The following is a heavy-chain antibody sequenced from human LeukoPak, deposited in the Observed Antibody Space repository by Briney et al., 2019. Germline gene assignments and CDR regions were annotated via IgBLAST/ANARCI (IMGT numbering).Heavy chain of an antibody. D-gene: IGHD2-2*01. CDR3: ARDPGYCSSTSCYFDY. CDR2: IYYSGST. J-gene: IGHJ4*02. Sequence: PSETLSFTCTVSGGSISSYYWSWIRQPPGKGLEWIGYIYYSGSTNYNPSLKSRVTISVDTSKNQFSLKLSSVTAADTAVYYCARDPGYCSSTSCYFDYWGQGTLVTVSS. CDR1: GGSISSYY. V-gene: IGHV4-59*01.